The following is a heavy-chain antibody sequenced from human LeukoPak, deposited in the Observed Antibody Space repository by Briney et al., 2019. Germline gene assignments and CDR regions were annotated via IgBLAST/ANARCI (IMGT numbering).Heavy chain of an antibody. CDR1: GGTFSSYA. Sequence: GASVKVSCKASGGTFSSYAISWVRQAPGQGLEWMGGIIPIFGTANYAQKFQGRVTITADESTSTAYMELSSLRSEDTAVYYCARLGPERFDPWGQGTLVTASS. CDR3: ARLGPERFDP. J-gene: IGHJ5*02. CDR2: IIPIFGTA. D-gene: IGHD5-24*01. V-gene: IGHV1-69*13.